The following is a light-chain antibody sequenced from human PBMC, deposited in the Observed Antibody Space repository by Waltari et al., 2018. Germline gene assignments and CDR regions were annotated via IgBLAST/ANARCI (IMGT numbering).Light chain of an antibody. CDR1: SSNIGSNT. V-gene: IGLV1-44*01. Sequence: QSVLTQPPSASGTPGQRVTISCSGSSSNIGSNTVNWYQQLPGTAPKLHIYSNNQRPSGVPDRFSGSKSGTSSSLAISGLQSEDEADYYCAAWDDSLKTVIFGGGTKLTVL. J-gene: IGLJ2*01. CDR2: SNN. CDR3: AAWDDSLKTVI.